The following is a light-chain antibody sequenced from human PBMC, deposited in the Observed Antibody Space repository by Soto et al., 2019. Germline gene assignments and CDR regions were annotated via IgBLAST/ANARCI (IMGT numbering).Light chain of an antibody. CDR1: QTVTSNY. CDR3: QQYAGSPST. Sequence: EIVLTQSPGTLSLSPGERATLSCRASQTVTSNYLAWYQRKPSQAPRLLIYGASSRATDIPDRFSGSGSGTDFTLTITRLEPEDFAVYFCQQYAGSPSTFGQGTKVEIK. J-gene: IGKJ1*01. V-gene: IGKV3-20*01. CDR2: GAS.